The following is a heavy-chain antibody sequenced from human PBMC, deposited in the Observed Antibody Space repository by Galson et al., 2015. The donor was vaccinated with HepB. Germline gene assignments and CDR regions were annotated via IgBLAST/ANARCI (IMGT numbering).Heavy chain of an antibody. V-gene: IGHV5-51*01. CDR3: ARQGWNDGGRYYYYGMDV. D-gene: IGHD1-1*01. CDR2: IYPGDSDT. J-gene: IGHJ6*02. CDR1: GYSFTSYW. Sequence: QSGAEVKKPGESLKISCKGSGYSFTSYWIGWVRQMPGKGLEWMGIIYPGDSDTRYSPSFQGQVTISADKSISTAYLQWSSLKASDTAMYYCARQGWNDGGRYYYYGMDVGGQGTTVTVSS.